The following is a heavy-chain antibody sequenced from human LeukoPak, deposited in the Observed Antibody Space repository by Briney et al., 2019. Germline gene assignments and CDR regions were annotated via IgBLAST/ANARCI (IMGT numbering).Heavy chain of an antibody. Sequence: ASVKVSCKVSGYTLTELSMHWVRQAPGKGLEWMGRFDPEDGETIYAQKFQGRVTMTEDTSTDTAYMELSSLTSDDTAVYYCATDLAMVRGVIGGDYWGQGTLVTVSS. CDR3: ATDLAMVRGVIGGDY. CDR2: FDPEDGET. CDR1: GYTLTELS. J-gene: IGHJ4*02. V-gene: IGHV1-24*01. D-gene: IGHD3-10*01.